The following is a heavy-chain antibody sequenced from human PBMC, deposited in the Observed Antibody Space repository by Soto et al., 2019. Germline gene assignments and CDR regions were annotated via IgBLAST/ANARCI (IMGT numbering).Heavy chain of an antibody. Sequence: PSGSMSLTRAAYGGPFNGSYGTGTRKPQGKGLEWIGEINHSGSTNYNPSLKSRVTISVDTSKNRFSLKLTSVTAADTAVYYCSRGGVTMVRVRCYYMEVWGKGTTVTVSS. CDR3: SRGGVTMVRVRCYYMEV. J-gene: IGHJ6*03. CDR1: GGPFNGSY. V-gene: IGHV4-34*01. CDR2: INHSGST. D-gene: IGHD3-10*01.